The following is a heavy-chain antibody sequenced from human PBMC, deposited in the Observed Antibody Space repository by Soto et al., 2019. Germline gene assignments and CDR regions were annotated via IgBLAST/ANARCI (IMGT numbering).Heavy chain of an antibody. CDR1: GFTFSSYG. D-gene: IGHD6-6*01. V-gene: IGHV3-33*01. J-gene: IGHJ4*02. CDR3: ARDKKVPRGSNFDY. CDR2: IWYDGSNK. Sequence: GGSLRLSCAASGFTFSSYGMHWVRQAPGKGLEWVAVIWYDGSNKYYADSVKGRFTISRDNSKNTLYLQMNSLRAEDTAVYYCARDKKVPRGSNFDYWGQGTLVTVSS.